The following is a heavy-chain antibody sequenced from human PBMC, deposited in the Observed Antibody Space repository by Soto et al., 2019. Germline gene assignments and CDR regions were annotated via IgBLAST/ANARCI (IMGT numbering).Heavy chain of an antibody. CDR1: GGSISSSSYF. D-gene: IGHD6-13*01. V-gene: IGHV4-39*02. CDR3: AKDAEIAAAVPDY. Sequence: SETLSLTCTVSGGSISSSSYFWDWTRQPPGKGLEWIGSIYYSGSTYYNPSLKSRVTISVDTSKNQFSLKLSSVTAADTAVYYCAKDAEIAAAVPDYWGQGTLVTVSS. J-gene: IGHJ4*02. CDR2: IYYSGST.